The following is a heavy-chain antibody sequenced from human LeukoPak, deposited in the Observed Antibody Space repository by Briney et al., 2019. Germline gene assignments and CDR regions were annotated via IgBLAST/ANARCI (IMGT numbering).Heavy chain of an antibody. V-gene: IGHV1-2*02. D-gene: IGHD3-3*01. CDR1: GYTFTGYY. Sequence: ASVTVSCKASGYTFTGYYMHWVRQAPGQGLEWMGWINPNRGGTNYAQKFQGRVTMTRDTSISTAYMELSRLGSDDTAVYYCARETGEIFGVVAYGAFDIWGQGTMVTVSS. CDR2: INPNRGGT. CDR3: ARETGEIFGVVAYGAFDI. J-gene: IGHJ3*02.